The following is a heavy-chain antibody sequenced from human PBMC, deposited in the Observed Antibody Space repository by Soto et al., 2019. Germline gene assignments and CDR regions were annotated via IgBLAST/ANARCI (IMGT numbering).Heavy chain of an antibody. CDR1: AVPLRCHA. CDR2: ISYDGSNK. CDR3: ARAPRRAWSLEY. Sequence: SRRLSWSACAVPLRCHAMHLVRQLHGKGLEWVAVISYDGSNKYFADSVKGRFPSSRDNSKNTLYLQMNSLRAEDRAVYYCARAPRRAWSLEYRGPATLVTLSS. J-gene: IGHJ4*02. D-gene: IGHD6-19*01. V-gene: IGHV3-30-3*01.